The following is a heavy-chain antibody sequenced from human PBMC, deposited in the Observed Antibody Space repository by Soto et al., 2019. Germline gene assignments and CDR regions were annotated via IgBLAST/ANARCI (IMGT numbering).Heavy chain of an antibody. CDR3: ARDFDSSGYYSFDY. CDR1: GFTFSSYA. J-gene: IGHJ4*02. D-gene: IGHD3-22*01. Sequence: PGGSLRLSCAASGFTFSSYAMHWVRQAPGKGLEWVAVISYDGSNKYYADSVKGRFTISRDNSKNTLYLQMNSLRAEDTAVYYCARDFDSSGYYSFDYWGQGTLVTVSS. CDR2: ISYDGSNK. V-gene: IGHV3-30-3*01.